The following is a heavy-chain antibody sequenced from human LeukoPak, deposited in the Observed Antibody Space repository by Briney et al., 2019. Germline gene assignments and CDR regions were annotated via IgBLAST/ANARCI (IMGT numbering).Heavy chain of an antibody. Sequence: ASXXXSCKASGYTFTGYYMHWVRQAPGQGLEWMGWINPNSGGTNYAQKFQGRVTMTRDTSISTAYMELSRLRSDDTAVYYCASFEVVPAAIHGGWFDPWGQGTLVTVSS. CDR3: ASFEVVPAAIHGGWFDP. CDR1: GYTFTGYY. J-gene: IGHJ5*02. CDR2: INPNSGGT. D-gene: IGHD2-2*02. V-gene: IGHV1-2*02.